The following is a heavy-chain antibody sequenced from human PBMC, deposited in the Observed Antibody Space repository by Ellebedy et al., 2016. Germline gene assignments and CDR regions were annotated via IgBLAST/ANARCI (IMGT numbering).Heavy chain of an antibody. CDR1: GYTFTGYY. J-gene: IGHJ4*02. Sequence: ASVKVSXKASGYTFTGYYMHWVRQAPGQGLEWMGWINPNSGGTNYAQKFQGWVTMTRDTSISTAYMELSRLRSDDTAVYYCARAYHYSSGWSRETYYFDYWGQGTLVTVSS. CDR3: ARAYHYSSGWSRETYYFDY. V-gene: IGHV1-2*04. CDR2: INPNSGGT. D-gene: IGHD6-19*01.